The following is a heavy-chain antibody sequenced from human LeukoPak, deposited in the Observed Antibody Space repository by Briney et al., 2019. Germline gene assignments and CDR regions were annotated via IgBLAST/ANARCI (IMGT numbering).Heavy chain of an antibody. Sequence: PSETLSLTCTVSGGSISSYYWSWIRQPPGKGLEWIGYIYYSGSTNYNPSLKSRVTISVDTSKKQFSLKLSSVTAADTAVYYCARHSGGGDSSGEYWCFDLWGRGTLVTVSS. J-gene: IGHJ2*01. D-gene: IGHD3-22*01. CDR3: ARHSGGGDSSGEYWCFDL. V-gene: IGHV4-59*08. CDR1: GGSISSYY. CDR2: IYYSGST.